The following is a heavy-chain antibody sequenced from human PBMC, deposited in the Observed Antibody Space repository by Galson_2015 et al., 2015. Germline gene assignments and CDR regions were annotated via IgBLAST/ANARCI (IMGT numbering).Heavy chain of an antibody. D-gene: IGHD2-15*01. CDR2: IYPGDSDT. J-gene: IGHJ4*02. Sequence: QSGAEVKKPGESLKISCKGSGYTFSSYWIVWARQMPGKGLDYMGTIYPGDSDTRYSPSFQGQVTISADKSISTAYLQWSSLKASDTAMYYCARPYCSGGTCYYYIDSWGQGTLVTVSS. CDR3: ARPYCSGGTCYYYIDS. CDR1: GYTFSSYW. V-gene: IGHV5-51*03.